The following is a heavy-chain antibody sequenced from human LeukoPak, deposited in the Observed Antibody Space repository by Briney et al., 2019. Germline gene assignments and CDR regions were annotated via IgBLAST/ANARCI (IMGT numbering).Heavy chain of an antibody. CDR3: ARGLVVVDPGPYYFDY. V-gene: IGHV1-69*13. Sequence: GASVKVSCKASGYTFTSYGISWVRQAPGQGLEWMGGIIPIFGTANYAQKFQGRVTITADESTSTAYMELSSLRSEDTAVYYCARGLVVVDPGPYYFDYWGQGTLVTVSS. CDR1: GYTFTSYG. CDR2: IIPIFGTA. D-gene: IGHD3-22*01. J-gene: IGHJ4*02.